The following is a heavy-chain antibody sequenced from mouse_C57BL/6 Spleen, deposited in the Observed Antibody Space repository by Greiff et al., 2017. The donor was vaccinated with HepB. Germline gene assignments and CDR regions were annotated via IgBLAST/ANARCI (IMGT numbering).Heavy chain of an antibody. CDR3: ARSWGYYFDY. CDR1: GYSFTGYY. J-gene: IGHJ2*01. CDR2: INPSTGGT. V-gene: IGHV1-42*01. Sequence: EVQLQQSGPELVKPGASVKISCKASGYSFTGYYMNWVKQSPEKSLEWIGEINPSTGGTTYNQKFKAKATLTVDKSSSTAYMQLKSLTSEDSAVYYCARSWGYYFDYWGQGTTLTVSS. D-gene: IGHD3-1*01.